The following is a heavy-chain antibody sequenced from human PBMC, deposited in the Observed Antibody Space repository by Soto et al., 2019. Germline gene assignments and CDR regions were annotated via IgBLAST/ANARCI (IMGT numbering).Heavy chain of an antibody. Sequence: QITLKEFGPTLVKPTQTLTLTCTFSGFSLSTSGVGVGWIRQPPGKALEWLALIYWDDDKRYSPSLKSRLTITKDTSKNQVVLTMTNMDPVDTATYYCAHLSIAALDFDYWGQGTLVTVSS. V-gene: IGHV2-5*02. CDR3: AHLSIAALDFDY. CDR1: GFSLSTSGVG. D-gene: IGHD6-6*01. CDR2: IYWDDDK. J-gene: IGHJ4*02.